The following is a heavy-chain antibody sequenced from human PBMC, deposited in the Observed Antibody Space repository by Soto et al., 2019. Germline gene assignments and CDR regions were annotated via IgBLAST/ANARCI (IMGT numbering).Heavy chain of an antibody. J-gene: IGHJ4*02. CDR3: GRFFVPTATAADFYY. Sequence: SVKVSCKASGGTFSSYAISWVRQAPGEGLEWMGGIIPIFGTANYAQKFQGRVTITADESTRTADMELRSLRGEDRAGDDCGRFFVPTATAADFYYFAQRTLLTVSA. CDR2: IIPIFGTA. V-gene: IGHV1-69*13. D-gene: IGHD1-1*01. CDR1: GGTFSSYA.